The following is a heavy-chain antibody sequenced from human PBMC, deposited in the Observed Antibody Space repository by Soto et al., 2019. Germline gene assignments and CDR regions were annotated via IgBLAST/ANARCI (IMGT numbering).Heavy chain of an antibody. Sequence: QVQLVQSGAEVKKPGSSVKVSCKASGGTFSSYAISWVRQAPGQGLEWTGGIIPIFGTANYAQKFQGRVTITAANATSTAYNEGSSQRYDDTEVYYCARGDCSSTSCRNSPPNWFDPWGQGNQVTVSS. D-gene: IGHD2-2*01. CDR3: ARGDCSSTSCRNSPPNWFDP. V-gene: IGHV1-69*06. CDR1: GGTFSSYA. J-gene: IGHJ5*02. CDR2: IIPIFGTA.